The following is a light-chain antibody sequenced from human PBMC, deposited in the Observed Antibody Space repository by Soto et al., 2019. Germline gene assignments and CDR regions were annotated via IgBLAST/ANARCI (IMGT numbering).Light chain of an antibody. V-gene: IGKV3-20*01. J-gene: IGKJ5*01. CDR2: GAS. CDR1: ESVSSS. Sequence: EIVMTQSPATLSVSHRERATLSCRASESVSSSLAWYQQKPGQAPRLLFSGASSRATGIPDRFSGSGAGTDFTLTISRLEPEDSAVYCWQQFDHSDTFSQGTRLE. CDR3: QQFDHSDT.